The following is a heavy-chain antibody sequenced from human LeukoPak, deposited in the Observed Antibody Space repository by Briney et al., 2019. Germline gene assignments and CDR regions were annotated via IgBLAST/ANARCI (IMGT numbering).Heavy chain of an antibody. J-gene: IGHJ4*02. Sequence: SETLSLTCTVSGGSVSSYYWSWIRQPAGKGLEWIGRVYTNGSTNYNPSLKSRVTMSVDTPKNQFSLKLSSVTAADTAMYYCARDSRGYYGSGSYLDYWGQGTLVTVSS. CDR1: GGSVSSYY. D-gene: IGHD3-10*01. CDR2: VYTNGST. V-gene: IGHV4-4*07. CDR3: ARDSRGYYGSGSYLDY.